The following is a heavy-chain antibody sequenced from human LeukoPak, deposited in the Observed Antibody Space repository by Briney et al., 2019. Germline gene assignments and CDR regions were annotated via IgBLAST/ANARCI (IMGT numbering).Heavy chain of an antibody. CDR1: GYTFTGYY. J-gene: IGHJ4*02. CDR2: INPSGGST. D-gene: IGHD2/OR15-2a*01. V-gene: IGHV1-46*01. Sequence: ASVKVSCKASGYTFTGYYMHWVRQAPGQGLEWMGVINPSGGSTSYAQKFQGRVTMTRDTSTSTFYMELSSLRSEDTAIYYCARSFYDLLATFDYWGQGTLVTVSS. CDR3: ARSFYDLLATFDY.